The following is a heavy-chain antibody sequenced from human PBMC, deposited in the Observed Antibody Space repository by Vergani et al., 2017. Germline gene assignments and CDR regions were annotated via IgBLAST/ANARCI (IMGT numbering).Heavy chain of an antibody. V-gene: IGHV1-69*12. CDR1: GGTFSSYA. CDR3: ANSQFTSSWPFDY. J-gene: IGHJ4*02. CDR2: IIPIFGTA. Sequence: QVQLVQSGAEVKKPGSSVKVSCKASGGTFSSYAISWVRQAPGQGLEWMGGIIPIFGTANYAQKFQGRVTITADESTSTAYMELTSLTSDDSAIYYCANSQFTSSWPFDYWGQGTPVTVSS. D-gene: IGHD2-2*01.